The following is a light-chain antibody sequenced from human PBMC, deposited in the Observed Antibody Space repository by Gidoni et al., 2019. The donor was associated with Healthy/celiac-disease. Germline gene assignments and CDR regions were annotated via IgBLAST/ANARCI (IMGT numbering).Light chain of an antibody. CDR2: DAS. Sequence: EIVLTQSPATLSLSPGERATLSCRASQSVSSYLAWYQQKPGQAPRLRIYDASNRATGIPARCSGSGSGTDFTLTISSLEPEDFAVYYCQQRSNWPPITFGQXTRLEIK. V-gene: IGKV3-11*01. J-gene: IGKJ5*01. CDR1: QSVSSY. CDR3: QQRSNWPPIT.